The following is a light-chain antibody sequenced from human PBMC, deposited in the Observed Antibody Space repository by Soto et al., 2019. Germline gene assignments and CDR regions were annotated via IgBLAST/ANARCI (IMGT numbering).Light chain of an antibody. CDR3: GSWDNDLGVVV. J-gene: IGLJ2*01. Sequence: QSVLTQPPSVSAAPGQRVTISCSGSTSNIGKNYVSWYQQLPTTAPKLLIYDDDNRPSGVPDRFSGSKSDTSATLDITGLQTGDEADYYCGSWDNDLGVVVFGGGTKVTVL. CDR2: DDD. CDR1: TSNIGKNY. V-gene: IGLV1-51*01.